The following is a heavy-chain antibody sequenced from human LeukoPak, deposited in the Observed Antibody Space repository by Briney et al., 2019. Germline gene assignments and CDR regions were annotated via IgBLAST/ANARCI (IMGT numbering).Heavy chain of an antibody. Sequence: PSETLSLTCAVYGGSFSGYYWSWIRQPPGKGLEWIGEINHSGSTNYNPSLKSRVTMSVDTSKNQFSLKLSSVTAADTAVYYCARGTRPHYYDSSGFGWFDPWGQGTLVTVSS. J-gene: IGHJ5*02. CDR3: ARGTRPHYYDSSGFGWFDP. CDR1: GGSFSGYY. D-gene: IGHD3-22*01. CDR2: INHSGST. V-gene: IGHV4-34*01.